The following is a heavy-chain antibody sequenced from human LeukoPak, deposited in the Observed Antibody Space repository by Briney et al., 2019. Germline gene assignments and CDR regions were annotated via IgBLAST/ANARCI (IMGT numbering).Heavy chain of an antibody. Sequence: GESLKISCKGSGYIFTTYWIGWVRQMPGKGLEWMGIIYPGDSDTRYRPSFQGQVTISADKSISTAYLQWSSLKASDTAIYYCARLLYYFDSSGSYYAPKAFDIWGQGTMVTVSS. CDR3: ARLLYYFDSSGSYYAPKAFDI. CDR1: GYIFTTYW. J-gene: IGHJ3*02. CDR2: IYPGDSDT. V-gene: IGHV5-51*01. D-gene: IGHD3-22*01.